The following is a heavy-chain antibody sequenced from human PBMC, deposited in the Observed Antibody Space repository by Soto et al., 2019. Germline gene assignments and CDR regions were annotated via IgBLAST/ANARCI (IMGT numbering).Heavy chain of an antibody. V-gene: IGHV4-34*01. CDR1: GGSFSGYY. J-gene: IGHJ5*02. CDR3: ARAAGYCSGGSCYSSRLGKNNWFDP. Sequence: PSETLSLTCAVYGGSFSGYYWSWIRQPPGKGLEWIGEINHSGSTNYNPSLKSRVTISVDTSKNQFSLKLSSVTAADTAVYYCARAAGYCSGGSCYSSRLGKNNWFDPWGQGTLVTVSS. CDR2: INHSGST. D-gene: IGHD2-15*01.